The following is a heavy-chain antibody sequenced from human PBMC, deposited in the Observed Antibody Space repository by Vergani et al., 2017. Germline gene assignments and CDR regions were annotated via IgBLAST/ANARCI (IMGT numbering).Heavy chain of an antibody. CDR2: IFSNDEK. D-gene: IGHD3-16*02. Sequence: QVTLKESGPVLVKPTETLTLTCTVSGFSLSNARMGVSWIRQPPGKALEWLAHIFSNDEKSYSTSLKSRLTISKDTSKSQVVLTMTNMDPVDTATYYCARISPRVYDYVWGSYRYRGGWFDPWGQGTLVTVSS. CDR1: GFSLSNARMG. J-gene: IGHJ5*02. CDR3: ARISPRVYDYVWGSYRYRGGWFDP. V-gene: IGHV2-26*01.